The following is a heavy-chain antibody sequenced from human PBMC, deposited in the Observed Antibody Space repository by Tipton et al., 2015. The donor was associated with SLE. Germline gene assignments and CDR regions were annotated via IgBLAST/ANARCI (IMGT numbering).Heavy chain of an antibody. CDR2: IWYDGSNK. V-gene: IGHV3-33*01. CDR1: GFTFSSYG. D-gene: IGHD3-3*01. CDR3: ARDLSGAVPWASDY. J-gene: IGHJ4*02. Sequence: SMRLSRAASGFTFSSYGMHWVRQAPGKGLEWVAVIWYDGSNKYYADSVKGRFTISRDNSKNTLYLQMNSLRAGDTAVYYCARDLSGAVPWASDYWGQGTLVTVSS.